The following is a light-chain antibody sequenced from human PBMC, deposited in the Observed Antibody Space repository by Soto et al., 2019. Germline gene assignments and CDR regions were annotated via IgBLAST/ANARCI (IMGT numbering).Light chain of an antibody. Sequence: QSVLTQPPSVSGAPGQRVTISCTGNNSNLGAGYDVHWYQQLPGAAPKLVIFGNRNRPSGVPERFSGSKSGTSASLAITGLQAEDEADYYCTSYTSSFTHLFGTGTKVTV. CDR3: TSYTSSFTHL. J-gene: IGLJ1*01. CDR2: GNR. V-gene: IGLV1-40*01. CDR1: NSNLGAGYD.